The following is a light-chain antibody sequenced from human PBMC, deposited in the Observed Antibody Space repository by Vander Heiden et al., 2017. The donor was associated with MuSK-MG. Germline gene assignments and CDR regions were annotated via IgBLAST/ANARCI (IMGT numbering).Light chain of an antibody. CDR3: QQNSSTPPIT. J-gene: IGKJ5*01. V-gene: IGKV1-39*01. CDR2: AAA. CDR1: QSISSY. Sequence: DIQMTLSPSSLPASVGDRVTITCRASQSISSYLNWYQQKPGKAPKLLMDAAASLESGDTLRFSARGPELDFTLSISGLQPEEVPPYYCQQNSSTPPITFGQWTRLEIK.